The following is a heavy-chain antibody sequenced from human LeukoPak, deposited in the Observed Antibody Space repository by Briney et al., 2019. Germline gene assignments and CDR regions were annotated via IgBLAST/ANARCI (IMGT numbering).Heavy chain of an antibody. CDR2: IYYSGTT. CDR3: ARGVYIAAAQYGY. CDR1: RGSISSHY. V-gene: IGHV4-59*11. J-gene: IGHJ4*02. D-gene: IGHD6-13*01. Sequence: SETLSLTCTVSRGSISSHYWSWIRQPPGKGLEWVGYIYYSGTTNYNPSLKSRVTISVDTSKNQFSLKLSSVTAADTAVYYCARGVYIAAAQYGYWGQGTLVTVSS.